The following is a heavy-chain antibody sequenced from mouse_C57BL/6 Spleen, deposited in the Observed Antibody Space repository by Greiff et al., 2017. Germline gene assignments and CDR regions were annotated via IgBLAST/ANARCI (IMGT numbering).Heavy chain of an antibody. D-gene: IGHD2-3*01. CDR1: GFTFSDYY. CDR2: INYDGSST. V-gene: IGHV5-16*01. J-gene: IGHJ1*03. Sequence: EVKLVESEGGLVQPGSSMKLSCTASGFTFSDYYMAWVRQVPEKGLEWVANINYDGSSTYYLDSLKSRFIISRDNAKNILYLQMSSLKSEDTATYYCARVDGYYDGYWYFDVWGTGTTVTVSS. CDR3: ARVDGYYDGYWYFDV.